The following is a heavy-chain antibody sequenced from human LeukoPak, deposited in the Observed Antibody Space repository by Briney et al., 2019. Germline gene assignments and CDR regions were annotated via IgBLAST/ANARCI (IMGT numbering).Heavy chain of an antibody. CDR3: ARSRGRGYSDY. V-gene: IGHV4-59*01. J-gene: IGHJ4*02. Sequence: SETLSLTCTVSGGSISSYYWSWIRQPPGKGLEWIGYIDYTGNTNYNPSLKSRATISVDTSKNQFSLNLSSVTAAGTAVYYCARSRGRGYSDYWGQGTLVTVSS. D-gene: IGHD6-25*01. CDR2: IDYTGNT. CDR1: GGSISSYY.